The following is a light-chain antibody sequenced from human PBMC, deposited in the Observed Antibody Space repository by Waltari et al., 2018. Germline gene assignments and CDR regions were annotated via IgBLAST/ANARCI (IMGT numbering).Light chain of an antibody. CDR1: NSNIARTF. J-gene: IGLJ2*01. Sequence: QSVLTQPPSVSGTSGQTITIHCSGINSNIARTFVYWYQQLPGAPPRLLIYRNDHLPSGIPDRFSGSKSGTSASLDISGLRSDDEGDYFCSTWNNDLGGFVLFGEGTRLTVL. CDR2: RND. CDR3: STWNNDLGGFVL. V-gene: IGLV1-47*01.